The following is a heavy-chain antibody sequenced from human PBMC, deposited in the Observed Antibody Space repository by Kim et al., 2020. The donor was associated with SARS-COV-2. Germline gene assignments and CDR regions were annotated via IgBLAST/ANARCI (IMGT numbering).Heavy chain of an antibody. Sequence: PTHKKRVTISINTSKDQFSLKLCSVTAADTAVYYCARERGYGAARTYFDYWGQGTLVTVSS. J-gene: IGHJ4*02. V-gene: IGHV4-59*01. D-gene: IGHD6-6*01. CDR3: ARERGYGAARTYFDY.